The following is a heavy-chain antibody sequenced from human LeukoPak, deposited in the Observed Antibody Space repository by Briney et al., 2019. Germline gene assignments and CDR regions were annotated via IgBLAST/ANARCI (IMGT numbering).Heavy chain of an antibody. Sequence: GGSLRLSCVASGFSFRNYGMHWVRQAPGKGLEWVTFIRSDSSYKYYADSVKGRFTTSRDNSKSTLDLQMNSLRPEDTALYYCARDRGVSGNYYAYWGQGTLVTVSS. CDR1: GFSFRNYG. CDR2: IRSDSSYK. J-gene: IGHJ4*02. CDR3: ARDRGVSGNYYAY. V-gene: IGHV3-30*02. D-gene: IGHD3-10*01.